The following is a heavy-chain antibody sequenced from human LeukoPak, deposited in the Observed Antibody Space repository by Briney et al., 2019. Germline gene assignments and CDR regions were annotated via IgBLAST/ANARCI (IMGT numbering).Heavy chain of an antibody. J-gene: IGHJ3*02. V-gene: IGHV4-38-2*02. D-gene: IGHD3-10*01. Sequence: SVTLSLTCTVSGYSISSGYYWGWIRQPPGKGLEWIGSIYHSGSTYYNPSLKSRVTISVDTSKNQFSLKLSSVTAADTAVYYCARDRAGAFDIWGQGTMVTVSS. CDR3: ARDRAGAFDI. CDR2: IYHSGST. CDR1: GYSISSGYY.